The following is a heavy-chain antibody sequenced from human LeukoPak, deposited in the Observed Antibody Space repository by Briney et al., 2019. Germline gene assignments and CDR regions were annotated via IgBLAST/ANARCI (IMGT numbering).Heavy chain of an antibody. CDR3: ARDPGGVVYFDY. V-gene: IGHV3-23*01. J-gene: IGHJ4*02. Sequence: PGGSLRLSCAASGYTFSSYAMTWVRQAPGKGLEWVSTISGSAGRTYYADSVKGRFTISRDNSKNTLYLQMNTLRAEDTAVYYCARDPGGVVYFDYWGQGTLVTVSS. D-gene: IGHD2-8*01. CDR2: ISGSAGRT. CDR1: GYTFSSYA.